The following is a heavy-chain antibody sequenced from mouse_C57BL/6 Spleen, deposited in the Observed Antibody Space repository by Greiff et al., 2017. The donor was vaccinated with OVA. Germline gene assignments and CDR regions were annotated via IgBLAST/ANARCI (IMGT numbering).Heavy chain of an antibody. D-gene: IGHD1-1*01. Sequence: VQLQQPGAELVKPGASVKLSCKASGYTFTSYWMQWVKQRPGQGLEWIGEIDPSDSYTNYNQKFKGKATLTVDTSSSTAYMQLSSLTSEDSAVYYCARRGTTVVAPFDYWGKGTTLTVSS. CDR1: GYTFTSYW. J-gene: IGHJ2*01. CDR3: ARRGTTVVAPFDY. CDR2: IDPSDSYT. V-gene: IGHV1-50*01.